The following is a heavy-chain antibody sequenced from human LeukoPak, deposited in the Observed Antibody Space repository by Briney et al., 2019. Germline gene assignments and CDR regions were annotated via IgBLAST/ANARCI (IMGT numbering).Heavy chain of an antibody. Sequence: PGGSLRLSCAASGFTFSSYWMSWVRQAPGKGLEWVANIKSDGSEKYYVDSVKGRFTISRDNAKNSLYLQMNSLRAEDTAVYYCARGSSSGWYGGWFDPWGQGTLVTVSS. D-gene: IGHD6-19*01. V-gene: IGHV3-7*01. J-gene: IGHJ5*02. CDR2: IKSDGSEK. CDR1: GFTFSSYW. CDR3: ARGSSSGWYGGWFDP.